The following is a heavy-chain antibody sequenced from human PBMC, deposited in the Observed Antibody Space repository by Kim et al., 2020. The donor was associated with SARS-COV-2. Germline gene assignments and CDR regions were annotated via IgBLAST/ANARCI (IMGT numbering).Heavy chain of an antibody. D-gene: IGHD6-19*01. J-gene: IGHJ6*03. CDR2: ISYDGSNK. CDR1: GFTFSSYA. V-gene: IGHV3-30-3*01. Sequence: GGSLRLSCAASGFTFSSYAMHWVRQAPGKGLEWVAVISYDGSNKYYADSVKGRFTISRDNSKNTLYLQMNSLRAEDTAVYYCAREKIAVAGTYYYYMDVWGKGTTVTVSS. CDR3: AREKIAVAGTYYYYMDV.